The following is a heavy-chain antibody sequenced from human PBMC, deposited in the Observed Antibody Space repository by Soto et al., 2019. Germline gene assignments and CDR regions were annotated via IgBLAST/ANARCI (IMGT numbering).Heavy chain of an antibody. V-gene: IGHV4-34*02. CDR2: INHGRST. D-gene: IGHD1-26*01. CDR3: AGGGGNSASFFDY. Sequence: QVQIRQWGAGLLKPSETLSLRCAVYGASLSDYSWSWIRQSPDKGLEWIGEINHGRSTKYNPSLKSRVTISADTSKNQVSLVLTSATAADTAVYRCAGGGGNSASFFDYWGRGTLVTVSS. CDR1: GASLSDYS. J-gene: IGHJ4*02.